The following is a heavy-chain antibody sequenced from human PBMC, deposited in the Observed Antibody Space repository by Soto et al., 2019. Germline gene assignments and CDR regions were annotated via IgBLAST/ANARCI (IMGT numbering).Heavy chain of an antibody. CDR3: AKASSGYNDYFDY. J-gene: IGHJ4*02. V-gene: IGHV3-23*01. D-gene: IGHD3-22*01. CDR1: GFTFSSYA. Sequence: PGGSLRLSCTASGFTFSSYAMSWVRQAPGKGLEWVSAISGSGGSTYYADSVKGRFTISRDNSKNTLYLQMNSLRAEDTAVYYCAKASSGYNDYFDYWGQGTLVTVSS. CDR2: ISGSGGST.